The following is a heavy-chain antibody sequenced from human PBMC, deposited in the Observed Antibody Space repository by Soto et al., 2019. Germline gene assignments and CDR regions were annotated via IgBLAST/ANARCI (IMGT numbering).Heavy chain of an antibody. CDR1: GDSITSNSYF. Sequence: PSETLSLTCTVSGDSITSNSYFWAWIRQPPGKGLEWVGYIYYSGTTSYNPSLKSRVTLSLETSKSQFSLRLSSVTASDTAVYYCARLGAYYQSLDPWGQGTLVTVSS. D-gene: IGHD2-21*01. V-gene: IGHV4-61*05. CDR2: IYYSGTT. CDR3: ARLGAYYQSLDP. J-gene: IGHJ5*02.